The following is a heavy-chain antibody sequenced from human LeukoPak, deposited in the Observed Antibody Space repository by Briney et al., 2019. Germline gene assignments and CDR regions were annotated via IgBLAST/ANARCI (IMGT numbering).Heavy chain of an antibody. V-gene: IGHV4-59*01. D-gene: IGHD1-1*01. Sequence: SETLSLTCTVSGGSISSYYWSWIRQPPGKGLEWIGYIYYGGSTYYNPSLKSRVTISIDTSKNQFSLRLSSVTAADTAVYYCARVRSWNDFDYWGQGTLVTVSS. CDR3: ARVRSWNDFDY. CDR2: IYYGGST. CDR1: GGSISSYY. J-gene: IGHJ4*02.